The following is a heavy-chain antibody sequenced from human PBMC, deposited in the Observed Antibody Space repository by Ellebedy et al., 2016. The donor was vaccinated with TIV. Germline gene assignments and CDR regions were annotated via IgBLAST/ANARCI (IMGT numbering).Heavy chain of an antibody. J-gene: IGHJ5*02. Sequence: GESLKISCKGSGYSFTSYWIGWVRQMPGYGLEWMGIIYPCASDTRYSPSFQGQVTISADKSIRTAYLQWSSLKASDTAMYDCATVGGYYYDSSGYLLTPFDPWGQGTLVTVSS. CDR2: IYPCASDT. D-gene: IGHD3-22*01. CDR3: ATVGGYYYDSSGYLLTPFDP. CDR1: GYSFTSYW. V-gene: IGHV5-51*01.